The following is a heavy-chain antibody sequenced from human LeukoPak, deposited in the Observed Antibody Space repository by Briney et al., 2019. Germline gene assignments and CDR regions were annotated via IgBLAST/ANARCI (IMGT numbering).Heavy chain of an antibody. J-gene: IGHJ4*02. CDR3: AKDNRGYYDSSGYPDY. CDR2: ISWNSGSI. CDR1: GFTFDDYA. V-gene: IGHV3-9*01. D-gene: IGHD3-22*01. Sequence: PGGSLRLSCAASGFTFDDYAMHWVGQAPGKGLEWVSGISWNSGSIGYADSVKGRFTISRDNAKNSLYLQMNSLRAEDTALYYCAKDNRGYYDSSGYPDYWGQGTLVTVSS.